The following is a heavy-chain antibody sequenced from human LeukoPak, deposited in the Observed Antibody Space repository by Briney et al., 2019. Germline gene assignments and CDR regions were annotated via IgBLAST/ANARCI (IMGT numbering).Heavy chain of an antibody. D-gene: IGHD3-9*01. CDR3: ARGGDAENDILTGLGYYFDY. V-gene: IGHV4-34*01. J-gene: IGHJ4*02. Sequence: PSETLSLTCAVYGGSFSGYYWSWIRQPPGKGLEWIGEINHSGSTNYNPSLKSRVTIPVDTSKNQFSLKLSSVTAADTAVYYCARGGDAENDILTGLGYYFDYWGQGTLVTVSS. CDR1: GGSFSGYY. CDR2: INHSGST.